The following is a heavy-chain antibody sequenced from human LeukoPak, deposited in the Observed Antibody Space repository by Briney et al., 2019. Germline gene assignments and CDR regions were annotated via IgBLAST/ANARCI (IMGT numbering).Heavy chain of an antibody. J-gene: IGHJ4*02. CDR1: GFTFSSYS. CDR3: AREDTAMVYGY. Sequence: GGSLRLSCAASGFTFSSYSMNWVRQAPGKGLEWVSSISSSSSYIYYADSVKGRFTISRDNAKNSLYLQMNSLRAEDTAVYYCAREDTAMVYGYWGQGTLVTVSS. CDR2: ISSSSSYI. V-gene: IGHV3-21*01. D-gene: IGHD5-18*01.